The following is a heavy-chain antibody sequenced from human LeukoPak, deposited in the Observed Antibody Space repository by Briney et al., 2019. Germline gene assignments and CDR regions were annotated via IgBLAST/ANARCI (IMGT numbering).Heavy chain of an antibody. CDR3: ARVRAVAGTPPDY. D-gene: IGHD6-19*01. CDR1: GYSISSNYH. CDR2: IYHSGST. J-gene: IGHJ4*02. V-gene: IGHV4-38-2*02. Sequence: SETLSLTCTASGYSISSNYHWGWIRQPPGKGLEWIATIYHSGSTYYNPSLKSRVTISVDTSKNQFSLKMRSVTAADTAVYYCARVRAVAGTPPDYWGQGTLVTVSS.